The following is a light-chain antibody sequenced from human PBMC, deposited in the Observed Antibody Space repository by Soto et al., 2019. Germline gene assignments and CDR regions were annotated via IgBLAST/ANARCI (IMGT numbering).Light chain of an antibody. CDR1: QGISNF. V-gene: IGKV1-27*01. Sequence: DITMTQSPFSLSASVGDRVTITCRASQGISNFLAWYQQKPGKVPKLLIYAASTLQSGVPSRFSGSGSGTDFTLTINNLQPEDFATYYCQKYNSAPYTFGQGTKLEIK. CDR2: AAS. J-gene: IGKJ2*01. CDR3: QKYNSAPYT.